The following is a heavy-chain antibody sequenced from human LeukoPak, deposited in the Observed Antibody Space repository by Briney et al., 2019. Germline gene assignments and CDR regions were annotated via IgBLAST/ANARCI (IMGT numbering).Heavy chain of an antibody. CDR3: ARRPRRYYYDSSGYGGFDY. CDR1: GGPISSSSYY. CDR2: IYYSGST. Sequence: SETVSLTCSVSGGPISSSSYYWGWIRQPPGKGLEWIGSIYYSGSTYYNPSLKSRVTISVDTSKNQFSLKLSSVTAADTAVYYCARRPRRYYYDSSGYGGFDYWGQGTLVTVSS. D-gene: IGHD3-22*01. V-gene: IGHV4-39*01. J-gene: IGHJ4*02.